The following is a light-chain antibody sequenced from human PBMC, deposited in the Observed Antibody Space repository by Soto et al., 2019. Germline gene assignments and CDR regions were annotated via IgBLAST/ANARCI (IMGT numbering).Light chain of an antibody. V-gene: IGKV1-5*01. CDR1: QSVSNW. CDR2: DAS. J-gene: IGKJ1*01. CDR3: QQYNTYSWT. Sequence: DIQMTQSPSTLSASVGDRVTITCRASQSVSNWLAWYQQKPGKAPKLLIYDASNLESGVPSRFSGSGSGTEFTLTISSLRADDFATYYCQQYNTYSWTFGQGTKVDIK.